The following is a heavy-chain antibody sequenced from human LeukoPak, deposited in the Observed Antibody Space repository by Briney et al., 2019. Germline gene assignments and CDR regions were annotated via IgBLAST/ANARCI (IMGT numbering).Heavy chain of an antibody. CDR2: IFYTGST. J-gene: IGHJ4*02. D-gene: IGHD5-12*01. CDR3: ARPSGYSGYDYGY. V-gene: IGHV4-39*02. Sequence: SETLSLTCTVSGGSIRSSGYYWDWIRQPPGKGLEWVGSIFYTGSTYYNPSLKSRVTISADTSKNHLSLKVSSVTAADTAVYYCARPSGYSGYDYGYWGQGTLVSVSS. CDR1: GGSIRSSGYY.